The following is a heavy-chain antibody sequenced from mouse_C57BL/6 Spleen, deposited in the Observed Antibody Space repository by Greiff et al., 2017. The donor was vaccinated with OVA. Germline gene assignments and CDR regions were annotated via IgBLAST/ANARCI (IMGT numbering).Heavy chain of an antibody. CDR3: VRHAAQATNYYAMDY. Sequence: EVKLVESGGGLVQPKGSLKLSCAASGFSFNTYAMNWVRQAPGKGLEWVARIRGKSNNYATYYADSVKDRFTISRDDSESMLYLQMNNLKTEDTAMYDCVRHAAQATNYYAMDYWGQGTSVTVSS. D-gene: IGHD3-2*02. CDR1: GFSFNTYA. V-gene: IGHV10-1*01. CDR2: IRGKSNNYAT. J-gene: IGHJ4*01.